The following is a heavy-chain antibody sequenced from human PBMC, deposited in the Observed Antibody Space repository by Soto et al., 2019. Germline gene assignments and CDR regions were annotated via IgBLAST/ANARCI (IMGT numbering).Heavy chain of an antibody. CDR2: ISSSSSTI. CDR3: AREGGNLNWFDP. J-gene: IGHJ5*02. CDR1: GITFISYS. D-gene: IGHD1-26*01. V-gene: IGHV3-48*02. Sequence: EVQLVESGGGLVQPGGCLRLSCAASGITFISYSMNWVRQAPGKGLEWVSYISSSSSTIYYADSVKGRFTISRDNAKNSLYLQMNSLRDEDTAVYYCAREGGNLNWFDPWGQGTLVTVSS.